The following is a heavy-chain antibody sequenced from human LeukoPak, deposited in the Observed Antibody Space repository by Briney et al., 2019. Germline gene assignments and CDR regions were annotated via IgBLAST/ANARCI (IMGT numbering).Heavy chain of an antibody. J-gene: IGHJ6*02. CDR2: IYSGGST. Sequence: GGSLRLSCAASGFTFSSYAMTWVRQAPGKGLEWVSVIYSGGSTYYADSVKGRFTISRHNSKNTLYLQMNSLRAEDTAVYYCARLDRGSSNIYYYGMDVWGQGTTVTVSS. D-gene: IGHD6-13*01. V-gene: IGHV3-53*04. CDR3: ARLDRGSSNIYYYGMDV. CDR1: GFTFSSYA.